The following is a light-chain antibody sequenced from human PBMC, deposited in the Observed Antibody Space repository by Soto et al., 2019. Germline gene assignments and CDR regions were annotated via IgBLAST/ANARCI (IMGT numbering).Light chain of an antibody. CDR2: GAS. CDR3: QQFGGSLAWT. V-gene: IGKV3-20*01. CDR1: QSVSSY. J-gene: IGKJ1*01. Sequence: EIVLTQSPATLSVSPGERATLSCRASQSVSSYLAWYQQKPGQAPRLLIYGASSRATGIPDRFSGSGSGTDFTLTISRLEPEDCAVYYCQQFGGSLAWTFGQGTKVDIK.